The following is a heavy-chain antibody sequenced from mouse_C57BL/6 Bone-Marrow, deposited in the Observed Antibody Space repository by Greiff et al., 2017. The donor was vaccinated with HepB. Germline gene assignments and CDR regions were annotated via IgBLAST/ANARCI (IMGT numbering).Heavy chain of an antibody. J-gene: IGHJ3*01. CDR1: GYTFTSYG. Sequence: VQLQQSGAELARPGASVKLSCKASGYTFTSYGISWVKQRTGQGLEWIGEIYPRSGNTYYNEKFKGKATLTADKSSSTAYMELRSLISEDSAVYFCARGGLPAWFAYWGQGTLVTVSA. CDR2: IYPRSGNT. CDR3: ARGGLPAWFAY. D-gene: IGHD3-3*01. V-gene: IGHV1-81*01.